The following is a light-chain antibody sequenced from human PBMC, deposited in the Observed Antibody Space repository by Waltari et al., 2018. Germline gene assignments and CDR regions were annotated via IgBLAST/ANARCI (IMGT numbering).Light chain of an antibody. CDR1: QSVGRF. V-gene: IGKV3-20*01. CDR3: QKYVNLPAT. Sequence: EIVLTQSPGTLSLSPGDKATLSCRASQSVGRFLAWYQKKPGQAPRLLIYDASTRASGIPDRFSGSGSGTDFSHTISRLEPEDFAVYFCQKYVNLPATFGQGTKVEIQ. J-gene: IGKJ1*01. CDR2: DAS.